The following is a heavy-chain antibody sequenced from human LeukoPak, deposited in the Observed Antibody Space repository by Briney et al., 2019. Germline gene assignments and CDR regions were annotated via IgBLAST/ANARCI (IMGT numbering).Heavy chain of an antibody. Sequence: GGSLRLSCAASGFTFSSYSMNWVRQAPGKGLEWVSYISSSSSSIYYADSVKGRFTISRDNSKNTLYLQMNSLRAEDTAVYYCAPPAAMVDYWGQGTLVTVSS. CDR2: ISSSSSSI. J-gene: IGHJ4*02. V-gene: IGHV3-48*01. CDR1: GFTFSSYS. D-gene: IGHD2-2*01. CDR3: APPAAMVDY.